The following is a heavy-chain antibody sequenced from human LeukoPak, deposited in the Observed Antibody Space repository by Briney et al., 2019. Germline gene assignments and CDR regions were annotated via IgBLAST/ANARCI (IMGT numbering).Heavy chain of an antibody. CDR1: GFTFSSYG. Sequence: GGSLRLSCAASGFTFSSYGMHWVRQAPGKGLEWVSFIRYDGSNEYYADSVRGRFTISRDNSKKTVYLQMNSLRTEDTAVYYCAKDRWLQGYFDYWGQGTLVTVSS. J-gene: IGHJ4*02. CDR2: IRYDGSNE. CDR3: AKDRWLQGYFDY. V-gene: IGHV3-30*02. D-gene: IGHD5-24*01.